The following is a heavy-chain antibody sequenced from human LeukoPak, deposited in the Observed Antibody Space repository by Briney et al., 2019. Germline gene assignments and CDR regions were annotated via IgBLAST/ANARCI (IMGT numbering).Heavy chain of an antibody. CDR2: ITGSGRDT. Sequence: GGSLRLSCTASGFTFGDYSMNWVRQPPGKRLEWVSSITGSGRDTYYAGSVRGRITISRDNSRNTLYLQMNSLRAEDTALYYCAKGTLGSCSGATCYDFDNWGQGTLVTVSS. D-gene: IGHD2-2*01. CDR3: AKGTLGSCSGATCYDFDN. CDR1: GFTFGDYS. V-gene: IGHV3-23*01. J-gene: IGHJ4*02.